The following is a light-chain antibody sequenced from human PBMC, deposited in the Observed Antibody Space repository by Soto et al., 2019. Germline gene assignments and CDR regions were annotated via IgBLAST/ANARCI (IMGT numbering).Light chain of an antibody. CDR3: QQYGNSPPAYT. Sequence: EIVLTQSPGTLSLSPGERATLSCRASQSVTSNFLAWYRQKSGQAPRLLIYGASNRATGIPDRFSGSGSGTDFTLTISRLEPEDFAVYYCQQYGNSPPAYTFGQGTNLEIK. J-gene: IGKJ2*01. CDR2: GAS. V-gene: IGKV3-20*01. CDR1: QSVTSNF.